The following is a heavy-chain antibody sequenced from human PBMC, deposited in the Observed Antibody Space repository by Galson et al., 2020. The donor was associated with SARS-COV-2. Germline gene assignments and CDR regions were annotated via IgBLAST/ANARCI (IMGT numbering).Heavy chain of an antibody. J-gene: IGHJ4*02. Sequence: SETLSLTCTVSGGSISSSSYYWGWIRPPPGKGLEWIGSIYYSGSTYYNPSRNSRVTISVDTSKNQFSLKLSSVTAADTAVYYCAIEMYSSSALDYWGQGTLVTVSS. CDR2: IYYSGST. V-gene: IGHV4-39*07. CDR1: GGSISSSSYY. CDR3: AIEMYSSSALDY. D-gene: IGHD6-6*01.